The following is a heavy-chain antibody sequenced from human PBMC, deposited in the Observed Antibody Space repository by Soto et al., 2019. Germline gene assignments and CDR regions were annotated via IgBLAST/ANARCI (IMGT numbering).Heavy chain of an antibody. CDR1: GGSISSSSYY. D-gene: IGHD6-13*01. CDR2: IYYSGST. J-gene: IGHJ4*02. V-gene: IGHV4-31*03. CDR3: ARAQLAAAARGPYFDY. Sequence: PSETLSLTCTVSGGSISSSSYYWGWIRQHPGKGLEWIGYIYYSGSTYYNPSLKSRVTISVDTSKNQFSLKLSSVTAADTAVYYCARAQLAAAARGPYFDYWGQGTLVTVSS.